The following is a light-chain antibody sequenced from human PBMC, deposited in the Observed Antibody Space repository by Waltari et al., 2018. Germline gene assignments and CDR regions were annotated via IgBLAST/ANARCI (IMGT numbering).Light chain of an antibody. Sequence: QSVLTQPPSVSAPSGQKVTISCSGSSPNIGTNYVSWYQQFPGAAPKLLSYEKSERPSGIPGRFAGSKSGTAATLDIHGLQTGDEADYYCGTWDSRMSVAVLGGGTKVTVL. CDR3: GTWDSRMSVAV. J-gene: IGLJ2*01. CDR1: SPNIGTNY. V-gene: IGLV1-51*01. CDR2: EKS.